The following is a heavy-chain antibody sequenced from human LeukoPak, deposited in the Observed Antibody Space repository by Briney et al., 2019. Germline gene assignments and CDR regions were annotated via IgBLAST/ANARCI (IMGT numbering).Heavy chain of an antibody. V-gene: IGHV3-23*01. CDR2: ISGSGGST. J-gene: IGHJ3*02. CDR1: GFTFSSYA. Sequence: GGSLRLSCAASGFTFSSYAMSWVRQAPGKGLEWVSAISGSGGSTYYADSVKGLFTISRDNSKNTLYLQMNSLRAEDTDVYYCAKVRQFLDACAIWGQGTMVTVSS. CDR3: AKVRQFLDACAI. D-gene: IGHD2/OR15-2a*01.